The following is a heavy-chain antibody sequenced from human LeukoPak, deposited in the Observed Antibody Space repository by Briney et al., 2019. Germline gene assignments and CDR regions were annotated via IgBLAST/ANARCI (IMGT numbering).Heavy chain of an antibody. J-gene: IGHJ4*02. D-gene: IGHD5-12*01. CDR3: ARAVASVAIFPEY. Sequence: PGGSLRLSCAGSGFTFNNYGMSWVRQAPGKGLEWVSAIEGSGGTTYFAASVKGRVTISRDNSKTTVYLQMNGLTVDDTAVYYCARAVASVAIFPEYWGQGTLVTVSS. CDR2: IEGSGGTT. CDR1: GFTFNNYG. V-gene: IGHV3-23*01.